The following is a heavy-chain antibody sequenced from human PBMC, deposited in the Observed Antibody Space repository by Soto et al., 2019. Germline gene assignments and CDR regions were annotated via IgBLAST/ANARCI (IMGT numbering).Heavy chain of an antibody. CDR1: GFTLSDYN. V-gene: IGHV3-21*01. D-gene: IGHD5-18*01. CDR2: ISTSSSYI. CDR3: ATTRRGYSSGSLDY. Sequence: EVQLVESGGGLVKPGGSLRLSCAASGFTLSDYNMNWVRQAPGKGLKWVSSISTSSSYIYYADSVKGRFIVSRDNAKNSLYLQMNSLVAEDTAVYYCATTRRGYSSGSLDYWGRGTLVTVSS. J-gene: IGHJ4*02.